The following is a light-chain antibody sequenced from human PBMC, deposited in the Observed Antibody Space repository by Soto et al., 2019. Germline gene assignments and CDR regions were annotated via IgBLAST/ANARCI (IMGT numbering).Light chain of an antibody. CDR1: SSDDGSFNL. V-gene: IGLV2-23*02. Sequence: QSALTQPASVSGSPGQSITFSCTGTSSDDGSFNLVSWYQQHPGKAPKLIIYEVDKWPSGVSNRFSGSKSGNTASLTISGLQAEDGAHYYCCSYAGSRWVFGGGTKLTVL. CDR2: EVD. CDR3: CSYAGSRWV. J-gene: IGLJ3*02.